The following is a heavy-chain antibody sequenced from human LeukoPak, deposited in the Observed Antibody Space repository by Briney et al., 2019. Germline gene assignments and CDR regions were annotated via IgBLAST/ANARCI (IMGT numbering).Heavy chain of an antibody. Sequence: GGSLRLSCAASGFTFSSYAMSWVRQAPGKGLEWVSAISGSGGSTYYADSVKGRFTISRDNSKNTLYPQMNSLRAEDTAVYYCARDEGSGSFNFDCWGQGTLVTVSS. CDR3: ARDEGSGSFNFDC. J-gene: IGHJ4*02. CDR2: ISGSGGST. V-gene: IGHV3-23*01. D-gene: IGHD3-10*01. CDR1: GFTFSSYA.